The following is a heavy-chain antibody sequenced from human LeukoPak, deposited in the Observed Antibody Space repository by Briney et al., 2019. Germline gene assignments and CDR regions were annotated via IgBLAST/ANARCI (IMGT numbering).Heavy chain of an antibody. D-gene: IGHD2-2*01. CDR2: INPNSGGT. V-gene: IGHV1-2*02. Sequence: ASVKVSCKASGYSFTRYAINWMRQAPGQGLEWMGWINPNSGGTNYAQKFQGRVTMTRDTSISTAYMELSRLRSDDTAVYYCARERYQLLFDYWGQGTLVTVSS. CDR3: ARERYQLLFDY. CDR1: GYSFTRYA. J-gene: IGHJ4*02.